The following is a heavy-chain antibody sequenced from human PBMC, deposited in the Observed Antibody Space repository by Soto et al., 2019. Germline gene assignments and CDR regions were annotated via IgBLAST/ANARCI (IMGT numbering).Heavy chain of an antibody. Sequence: QVQLQESGPRLVKPSETLSLTCTVSGASIRSYYWSWIRQSPGKSLELVGYISYSEGTKFNPSLKSRVTLSLDTSKNQFSLKLNSVTAADTAVYYCSTRSGIYGELVDYWGQGTLVTVSS. CDR2: ISYSEGT. V-gene: IGHV4-59*01. D-gene: IGHD4-17*01. J-gene: IGHJ4*02. CDR1: GASIRSYY. CDR3: STRSGIYGELVDY.